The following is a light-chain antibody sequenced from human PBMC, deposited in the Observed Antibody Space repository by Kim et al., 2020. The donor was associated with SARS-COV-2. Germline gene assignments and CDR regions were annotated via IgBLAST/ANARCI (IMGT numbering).Light chain of an antibody. CDR1: SGSIASNY. J-gene: IGLJ2*01. CDR3: QSYDSSIVV. Sequence: GKTVTSSCTRSSGSIASNYVQWYQQRPGSAPTTVIYEDNQRPSGGPDRFSGSIDSSSNSASLTISGLKTEDEADYYCQSYDSSIVVFGGGTQLTVL. V-gene: IGLV6-57*03. CDR2: EDN.